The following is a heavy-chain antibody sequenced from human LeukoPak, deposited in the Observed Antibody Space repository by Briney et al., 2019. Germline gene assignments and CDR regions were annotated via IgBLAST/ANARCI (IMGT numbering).Heavy chain of an antibody. CDR1: GGSFSGYY. V-gene: IGHV4-34*01. CDR3: ARGAIAPRLLSY. J-gene: IGHJ4*02. CDR2: IYHSGST. D-gene: IGHD6-6*01. Sequence: PSETLSLTCAVYGGSFSGYYWSWIRQPPGKGLEWVGTIYHSGSTYYNPSLKSRVTISVDMSKNQLSPKMSSVTAADTAVYYCARGAIAPRLLSYWGQGTLVTVSS.